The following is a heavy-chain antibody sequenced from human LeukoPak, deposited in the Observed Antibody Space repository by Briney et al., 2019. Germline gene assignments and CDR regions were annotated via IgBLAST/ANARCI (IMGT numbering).Heavy chain of an antibody. J-gene: IGHJ4*02. CDR2: MNPNSGDT. V-gene: IGHV1-8*01. CDR1: GYTFTSYD. Sequence: ASVKVSCRASGYTFTSYDINWVRQATGQGLEWMGWMNPNSGDTGYAQKFQGRVTMTRNTSISTAYMELSSLRSEDTAVYCCARGPRGSSSSHFDYWGQGTLVTVSS. D-gene: IGHD6-6*01. CDR3: ARGPRGSSSSHFDY.